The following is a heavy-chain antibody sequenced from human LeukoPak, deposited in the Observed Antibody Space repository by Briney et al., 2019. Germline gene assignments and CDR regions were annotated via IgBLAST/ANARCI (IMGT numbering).Heavy chain of an antibody. CDR3: VKRSSISSGYFDF. CDR1: GYSFNNYA. V-gene: IGHV3-23*01. D-gene: IGHD3-22*01. Sequence: GESLKISCKGSGYSFNNYAMTWVRQAPGKELEWVSAITGSGASTNHADSVKGRFTISRDNSKNTIYLQMSSLRAEDTAIYYCVKRSSISSGYFDFWGRGTLVTVSS. J-gene: IGHJ4*02. CDR2: ITGSGAST.